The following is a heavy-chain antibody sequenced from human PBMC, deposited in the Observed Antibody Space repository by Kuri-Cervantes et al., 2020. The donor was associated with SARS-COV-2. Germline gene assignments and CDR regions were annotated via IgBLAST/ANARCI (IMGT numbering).Heavy chain of an antibody. CDR2: IYYSGST. V-gene: IGHV4-59*01. CDR1: GGSISSYY. Sequence: GSLRLSCTVSGGSISSYYWSWIRQPPGKGLEWIGYIYYSGSTNYNPSLKSRVTISVDTSKNRFSLKLSSVTAADTAVYYCAREGSGWYGEGYYYYGMDVWGQGTTVTVSS. CDR3: AREGSGWYGEGYYYYGMDV. D-gene: IGHD6-19*01. J-gene: IGHJ6*02.